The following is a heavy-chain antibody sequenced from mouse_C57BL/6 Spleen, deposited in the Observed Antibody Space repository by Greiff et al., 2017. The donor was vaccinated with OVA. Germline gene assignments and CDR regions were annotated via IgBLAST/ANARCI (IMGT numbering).Heavy chain of an antibody. CDR2: ISGGGGNT. J-gene: IGHJ3*01. CDR3: ARRNWDNAWFAY. V-gene: IGHV5-9*01. CDR1: GFTFSSYT. Sequence: LVESGGGLVKPGGSLKLSCAASGFTFSSYTMSWVRQTPEKRLEWVATISGGGGNTYYPDSVKGRFTISRDNAKNTLYLQMSSLRSEDTALYYCARRNWDNAWFAYWGQGTLVTVSA. D-gene: IGHD4-1*01.